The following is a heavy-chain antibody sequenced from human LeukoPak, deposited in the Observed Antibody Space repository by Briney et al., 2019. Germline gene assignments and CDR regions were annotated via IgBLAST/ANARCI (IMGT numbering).Heavy chain of an antibody. CDR2: INHSGST. CDR3: ARRRPVALNWFDP. CDR1: GFTFSDYY. J-gene: IGHJ5*02. D-gene: IGHD2-15*01. Sequence: GSLRLSCAASGFTFSDYYMSWIRQPPGKGLEWIGEINHSGSTNYNPSLKSRVTISVDTSKNQFSLKLSSVTAADTAVYYCARRRPVALNWFDPWGQGTLVTVSS. V-gene: IGHV4-34*01.